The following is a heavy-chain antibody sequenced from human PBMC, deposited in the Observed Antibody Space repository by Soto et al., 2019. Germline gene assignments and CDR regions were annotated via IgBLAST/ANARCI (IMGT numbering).Heavy chain of an antibody. CDR3: ARPIPRWSYHYGMDV. CDR1: EFTFCSYA. Sequence: QLVESGGRGVQPGRSLRLSCEASEFTFCSYAMHWVRQAPGRGLEWVALISFDGTKEYYADSVKGRFIISRDNSKSMVYLQMDSLRPDDTAIYYCARPIPRWSYHYGMDVWGQGTTVTVSS. V-gene: IGHV3-30*03. CDR2: ISFDGTKE. D-gene: IGHD2-15*01. J-gene: IGHJ6*02.